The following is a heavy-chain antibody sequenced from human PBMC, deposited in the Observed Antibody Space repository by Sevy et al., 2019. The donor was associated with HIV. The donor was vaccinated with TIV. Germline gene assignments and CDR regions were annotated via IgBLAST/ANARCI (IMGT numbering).Heavy chain of an antibody. Sequence: GGSLRLSCAASGFTFSSYAMSWVRQAPGKGLEWVSAISGSGGSTYYADSVRGRFTTSRDNSKNTLYLQMNSLRAEDTAVYYYAKPEGVISGGYYYYGMDVWGQGTTVTVSS. CDR3: AKPEGVISGGYYYYGMDV. CDR1: GFTFSSYA. V-gene: IGHV3-23*01. CDR2: ISGSGGST. J-gene: IGHJ6*02. D-gene: IGHD3-10*01.